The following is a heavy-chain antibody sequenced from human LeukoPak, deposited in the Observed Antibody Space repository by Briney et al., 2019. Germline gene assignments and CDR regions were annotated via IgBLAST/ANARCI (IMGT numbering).Heavy chain of an antibody. Sequence: PSETLSLTCTASGGSISSYYWSWIRQPPGQGLEWIGYIYYSGSATYNPSLKSRVTISVDTSKNQFSLKLSSVTAADTAVYYCARDYCTTTRCYPNYFDYWGQGTLVTVSS. J-gene: IGHJ4*02. CDR2: IYYSGSA. D-gene: IGHD2-2*01. CDR3: ARDYCTTTRCYPNYFDY. CDR1: GGSISSYY. V-gene: IGHV4-59*01.